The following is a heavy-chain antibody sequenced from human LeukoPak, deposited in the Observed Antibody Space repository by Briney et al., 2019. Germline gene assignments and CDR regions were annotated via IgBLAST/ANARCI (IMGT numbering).Heavy chain of an antibody. V-gene: IGHV3-30*02. D-gene: IGHD6-13*01. CDR1: GFTFSSYG. J-gene: IGHJ6*03. Sequence: GGSLRLSCAASGFTFSSYGMHWVRQAPGKGLEWVAFIRYDGSNKYYADSVKGRFTISRDNAKNSLYLQMNSLRAEDTAVYYCASSSSWYSDYYMDVWGKGTTVTVSS. CDR2: IRYDGSNK. CDR3: ASSSSWYSDYYMDV.